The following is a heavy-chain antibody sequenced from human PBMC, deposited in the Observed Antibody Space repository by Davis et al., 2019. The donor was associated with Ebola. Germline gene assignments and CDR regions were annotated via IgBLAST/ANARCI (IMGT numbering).Heavy chain of an antibody. CDR3: ARIRSQYSGSYDGSLYYFDY. CDR1: GGSISSYYW. V-gene: IGHV2-26*01. CDR2: IFSNDDN. Sequence: ETLSLTCTVSGGSISSYYWSWIRQPPGKALEWLAHIFSNDDNSYSTSLKSRLTISKDTSKSQVVLTMTNMDPVDTATYYCARIRSQYSGSYDGSLYYFDYWGQGTLVTVSS. J-gene: IGHJ4*02. D-gene: IGHD1-26*01.